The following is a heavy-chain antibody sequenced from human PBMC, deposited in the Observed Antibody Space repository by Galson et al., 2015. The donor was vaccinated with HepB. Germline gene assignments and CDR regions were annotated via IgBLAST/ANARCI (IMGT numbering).Heavy chain of an antibody. Sequence: SVKVSCKASGFTFTSSAMQWVRQARGQRLEWIGWIVVGSGNTNYAQKFQERVTITRDMSTSTAYMELSSLRSEDTAVYYCAVQGVGYCSGGSCPWGQGTLATVSS. D-gene: IGHD2-15*01. J-gene: IGHJ5*02. V-gene: IGHV1-58*02. CDR3: AVQGVGYCSGGSCP. CDR2: IVVGSGNT. CDR1: GFTFTSSA.